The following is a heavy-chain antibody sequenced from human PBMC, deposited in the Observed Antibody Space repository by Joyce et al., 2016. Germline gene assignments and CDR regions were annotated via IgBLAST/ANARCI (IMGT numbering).Heavy chain of an antibody. V-gene: IGHV5-51*01. CDR3: ARSAVSGTLSPFFDY. CDR2: INPEDSDT. J-gene: IGHJ4*02. D-gene: IGHD1-26*01. Sequence: GGEVKKPGESLKISCKGVGYSFTSYWLGWVRQMPGKGLELMGIINPEDSDTRYSPSFQGQVTISVDRSIKTAHLRWGSLRASDTAIYYCARSAVSGTLSPFFDYWGQGSLVTVSS. CDR1: GYSFTSYW.